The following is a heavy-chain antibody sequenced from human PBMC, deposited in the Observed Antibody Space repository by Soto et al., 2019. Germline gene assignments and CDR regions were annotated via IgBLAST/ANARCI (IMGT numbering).Heavy chain of an antibody. CDR2: ISGGRDTT. CDR3: AKRPIFPGMVGATHFDH. V-gene: IGHV3-23*01. D-gene: IGHD1-26*01. J-gene: IGHJ4*02. CDR1: GFLLNSYA. Sequence: GGSLRLSCAASGFLLNSYAMTWVRQAPGRGLEWVSAISGGRDTTFYADTVKGRFTISRDNSKNMLYLQMNSLRAEDTAVYYCAKRPIFPGMVGATHFDHWGQGTLVTVSS.